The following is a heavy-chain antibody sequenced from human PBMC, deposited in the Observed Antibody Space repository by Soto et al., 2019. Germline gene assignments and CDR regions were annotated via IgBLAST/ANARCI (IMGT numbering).Heavy chain of an antibody. Sequence: PGGSLRLSCAASGFTFSSYAMSWVRQAPGKGLEWVSAISGSGGSTYYADSVKGQFTISRDNSKNTLYLQMNSLRAEDTAVYYCAKTRGSYDILTGYYKDYWYFDLWGRGTLVTVS. D-gene: IGHD3-9*01. CDR3: AKTRGSYDILTGYYKDYWYFDL. J-gene: IGHJ2*01. CDR2: ISGSGGST. CDR1: GFTFSSYA. V-gene: IGHV3-23*01.